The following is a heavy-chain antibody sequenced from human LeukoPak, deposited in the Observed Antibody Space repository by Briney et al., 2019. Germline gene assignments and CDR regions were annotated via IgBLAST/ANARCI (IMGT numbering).Heavy chain of an antibody. V-gene: IGHV3-33*08. D-gene: IGHD1-26*01. CDR3: ARVGYMLGTTKGGAFDI. Sequence: TGGSLRLSCAASGFTFSSYAMHWVRQAPGKGLEWVSGIWYDGSNKYYAESVKSRFTISRDNFKNTLYLQMNGLRAEDTAVYYCARVGYMLGTTKGGAFDIWGQETMVTVSP. J-gene: IGHJ3*02. CDR1: GFTFSSYA. CDR2: IWYDGSNK.